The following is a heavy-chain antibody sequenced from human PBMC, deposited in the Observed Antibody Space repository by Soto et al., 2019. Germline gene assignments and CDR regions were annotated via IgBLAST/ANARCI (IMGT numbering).Heavy chain of an antibody. CDR2: LYSGST. V-gene: IGHV4-39*01. CDR1: GVSISSKNFY. Sequence: QLQLQESGPGLVKPSETLSLTCTVSGVSISSKNFYWGWIRQSPGKGLEWIGTLYSGSTFSSLSLKNRVTISVDTSKNQVSLKLRSVAAADTAIYYCATTRGIVVGGSFDYWGQGIQVTVSP. CDR3: ATTRGIVVGGSFDY. D-gene: IGHD2-2*01. J-gene: IGHJ4*02.